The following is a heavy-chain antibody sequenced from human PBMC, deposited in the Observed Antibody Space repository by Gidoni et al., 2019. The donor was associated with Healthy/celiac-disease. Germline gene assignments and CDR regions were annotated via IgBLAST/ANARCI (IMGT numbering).Heavy chain of an antibody. V-gene: IGHV3-48*02. J-gene: IGHJ4*02. Sequence: EVQLVESGGGLVQPGGSLRLSCAASGFTFSSYSMNWVRQAPGKGLEWVSYISSSSSTIYYADSVKGRFTISRDNAKNSLYLQMNSLRDEDTAVYYCARDLRFGVVIIVGGVSGYWGQGTLVTVSS. CDR3: ARDLRFGVVIIVGGVSGY. CDR2: ISSSSSTI. CDR1: GFTFSSYS. D-gene: IGHD3-3*01.